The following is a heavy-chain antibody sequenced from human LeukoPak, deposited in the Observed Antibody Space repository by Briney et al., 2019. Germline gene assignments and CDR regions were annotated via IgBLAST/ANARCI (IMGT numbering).Heavy chain of an antibody. J-gene: IGHJ4*02. V-gene: IGHV4-4*07. CDR3: ARGANVWWEPYFDY. CDR1: GGSISSYY. D-gene: IGHD1-26*01. CDR2: IYTSGST. Sequence: SETLSLTCTVSGGSISSYYWSWIRQPAGKGLEWIGRIYTSGSTNYNPSLKSRVTMSVDTSKNQFSLKLSSVTAADTAVYYCARGANVWWEPYFDYWGQGTLVTVSS.